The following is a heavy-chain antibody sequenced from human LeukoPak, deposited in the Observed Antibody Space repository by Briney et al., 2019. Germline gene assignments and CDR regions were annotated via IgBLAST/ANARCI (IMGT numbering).Heavy chain of an antibody. V-gene: IGHV1-58*02. CDR2: IVLGAGNT. J-gene: IGHJ5*02. CDR1: GFTFPNSA. Sequence: SVKVSCKASGFTFPNSAMQWVRQARGQRLEWIGWIVLGAGNTVYSHKFHDRVTITRDISTNTACMELDSLGSEDTAVYYCAAQRGASLHDFWSTRLFDPWGQGTLVTVSS. D-gene: IGHD3-3*01. CDR3: AAQRGASLHDFWSTRLFDP.